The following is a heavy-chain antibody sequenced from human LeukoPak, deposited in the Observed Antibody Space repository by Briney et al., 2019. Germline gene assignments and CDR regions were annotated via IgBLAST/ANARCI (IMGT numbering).Heavy chain of an antibody. CDR1: GYTFTSYY. CDR2: INTNTGNP. CDR3: ARALYCATTSCYPFDY. V-gene: IGHV7-4-1*02. Sequence: ASVKVSCKASGYTFTSYYMHWVRQAPGQGLEWMGYINTNTGNPTYAQGFTGRFVFSLDTSVSTAYLQISSLKPEDTAVYYCARALYCATTSCYPFDYWGQGTLVTVSS. D-gene: IGHD2-2*01. J-gene: IGHJ4*02.